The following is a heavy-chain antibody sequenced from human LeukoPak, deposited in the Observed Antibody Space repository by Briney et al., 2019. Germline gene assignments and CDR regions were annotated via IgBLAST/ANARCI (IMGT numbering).Heavy chain of an antibody. CDR2: ISSSSSYT. V-gene: IGHV3-11*06. Sequence: PGGSLRLSCAASGFTFSDYYMSWIRQAPGKGLEWVSYISSSSSYTNYADSVKGRFTISRDNAKNSLYLQMNSLRAEDTAVYYCARDAYSSSWCSNYYYYGMDVWGKGTTVTVSS. D-gene: IGHD6-13*01. CDR1: GFTFSDYY. CDR3: ARDAYSSSWCSNYYYYGMDV. J-gene: IGHJ6*04.